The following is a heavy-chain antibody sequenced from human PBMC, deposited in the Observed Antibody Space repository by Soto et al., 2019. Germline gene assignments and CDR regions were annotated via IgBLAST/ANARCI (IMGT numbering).Heavy chain of an antibody. CDR2: IYYSGNT. CDR3: ARGRRLRPNEQYYFDY. J-gene: IGHJ4*02. D-gene: IGHD4-17*01. V-gene: IGHV4-59*01. Sequence: KPSETLSLTCTVSGGSISSYYWSWIRQPPGKGLEWIGYIYYSGNTNYNPSLKSRVTISVDTSKNQFSLKLSSVTAADTAVYYCARGRRLRPNEQYYFDYWGQGTLVTVSS. CDR1: GGSISSYY.